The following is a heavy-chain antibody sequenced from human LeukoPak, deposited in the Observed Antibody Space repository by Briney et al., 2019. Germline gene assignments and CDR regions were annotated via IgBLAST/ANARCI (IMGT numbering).Heavy chain of an antibody. V-gene: IGHV3-21*01. CDR2: ISSSSSYI. J-gene: IGHJ4*02. CDR3: ARDGIVVAAIDY. D-gene: IGHD6-19*01. Sequence: GGSLRLSCAASGFTFSSYAMNWVRQAPGKGLEWVSSISSSSSYIYYADSVKGRFTISRDNAKSSLYLQMNSLRAEDTAVYYCARDGIVVAAIDYWGQGTLVTVSS. CDR1: GFTFSSYA.